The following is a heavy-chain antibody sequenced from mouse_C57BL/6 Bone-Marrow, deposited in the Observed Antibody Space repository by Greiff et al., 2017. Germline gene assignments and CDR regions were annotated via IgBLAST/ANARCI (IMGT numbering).Heavy chain of an antibody. V-gene: IGHV1-15*01. D-gene: IGHD2-2*01. CDR3: TVPGYDDAMDY. CDR1: GYTFTDYE. CDR2: IDPETGGT. J-gene: IGHJ4*01. Sequence: VQLQQSGAELVRPGASVTLSCKASGYTFTDYEMHWVKQTPVHGLEWIGAIDPETGGTAYNQKFKGKAIMTADKSSSTAYMELRSLTSEDSAVYYCTVPGYDDAMDYWGQGTSVTVSS.